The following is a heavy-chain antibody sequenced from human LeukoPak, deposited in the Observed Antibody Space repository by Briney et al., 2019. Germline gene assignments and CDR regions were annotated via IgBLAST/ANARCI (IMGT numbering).Heavy chain of an antibody. D-gene: IGHD1-1*01. J-gene: IGHJ4*02. V-gene: IGHV6-1*01. CDR1: GDSVSSNSAA. CDR2: TYYRSKWYN. CDR3: TRGGIRVLDY. Sequence: SQTLSLTCAISGDSVSSNSAAWNWIRQSPSRGLEWLGRTYYRSKWYNDYAVSVKSRIVINPDTSKNQFSLQLSSVTPEDAAVYYCTRGGIRVLDYWGQGILVTVSS.